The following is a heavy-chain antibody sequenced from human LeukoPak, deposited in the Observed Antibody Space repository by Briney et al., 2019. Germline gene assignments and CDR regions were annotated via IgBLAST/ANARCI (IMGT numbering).Heavy chain of an antibody. CDR2: ISSSSSTI. CDR3: ARGQLWLQGNWYFDL. CDR1: GFTFSSYS. D-gene: IGHD5-18*01. V-gene: IGHV3-48*02. Sequence: GGFLRLSCAASGFTFSSYSMNWVRQAPGKGLEWVSYISSSSSTIDYADSVKGRFTISRDNAKNSLYVQMNSLRDEDTAVYYCARGQLWLQGNWYFDLWGRGTLVTVSS. J-gene: IGHJ2*01.